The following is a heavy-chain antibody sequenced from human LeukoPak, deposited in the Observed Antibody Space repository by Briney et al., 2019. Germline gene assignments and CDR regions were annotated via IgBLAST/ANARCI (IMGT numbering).Heavy chain of an antibody. CDR3: ARVYIHLLGGIYYFDY. V-gene: IGHV3-48*03. D-gene: IGHD2/OR15-2a*01. CDR2: ISSSGSTI. Sequence: PGGSLRLSCAASGFTFSSYEMNWVRQAPGKGLEWVSYISSSGSTIYYADSVKGRFTISRDNAKNSLYLQMNSLRAEDTAVYYCARVYIHLLGGIYYFDYWGQGTLVTVSS. J-gene: IGHJ4*02. CDR1: GFTFSSYE.